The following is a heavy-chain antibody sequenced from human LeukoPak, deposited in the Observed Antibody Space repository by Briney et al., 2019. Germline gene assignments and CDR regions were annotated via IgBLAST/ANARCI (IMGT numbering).Heavy chain of an antibody. D-gene: IGHD2-8*01. V-gene: IGHV4-59*01. CDR1: GGSISSYY. CDR3: ARDRGVLRVAFDI. CDR2: IYYSGST. Sequence: SETLSLTCTVSGGSISSYYWSWIRQPPGKGLEWIGYIYYSGSTNYSPSLKSRVTISVDTSKNQFSLKLSSVTAADTAVYYCARDRGVLRVAFDIWGQGTMVTVSS. J-gene: IGHJ3*02.